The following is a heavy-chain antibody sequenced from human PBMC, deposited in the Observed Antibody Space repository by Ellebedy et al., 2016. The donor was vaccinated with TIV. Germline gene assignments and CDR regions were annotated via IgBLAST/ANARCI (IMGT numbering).Heavy chain of an antibody. Sequence: SETLSLXCTVSGRSIRSDTYNWAWSRQPPGKGLEWIGSVYYSGATYYNPSLESRLTISVDTSKNQFSLKLNSVTAADTAVYYCARHPTGFPNWFDPWGQGTLVTVSS. CDR1: GRSIRSDTYN. D-gene: IGHD2-8*02. CDR3: ARHPTGFPNWFDP. J-gene: IGHJ5*02. CDR2: VYYSGAT. V-gene: IGHV4-39*01.